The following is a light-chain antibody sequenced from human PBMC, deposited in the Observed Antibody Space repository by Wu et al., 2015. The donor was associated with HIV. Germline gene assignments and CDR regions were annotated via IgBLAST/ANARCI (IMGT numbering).Light chain of an antibody. J-gene: IGKJ2*01. CDR3: QQYGSSPPGT. V-gene: IGKV3-20*01. CDR2: HAS. CDR1: QSVGTN. Sequence: EIVMTQSPDTLSVSPGESATLSCRASQSVGTNLAWYQQKPGQAPRLLIYHASARVTTIPARFNGGGSGTDFTLTISRLEPEDFAVYYCQQYGSSPPGTFGQGTKLEIK.